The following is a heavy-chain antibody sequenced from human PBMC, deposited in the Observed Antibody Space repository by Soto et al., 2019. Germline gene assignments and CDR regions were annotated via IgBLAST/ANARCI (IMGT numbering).Heavy chain of an antibody. V-gene: IGHV1-69*13. J-gene: IGHJ6*02. CDR2: IIPIFGTA. Sequence: SVKVSCKASGGTFSSYAISWVRQAPGQGLEWMGGIIPIFGTANYAQKFQGRVTITADESTSTAYMELSSLRSEDTAVYYCATSITFGGVIVRRGMDVWGQGTTVTVSS. D-gene: IGHD3-16*02. CDR1: GGTFSSYA. CDR3: ATSITFGGVIVRRGMDV.